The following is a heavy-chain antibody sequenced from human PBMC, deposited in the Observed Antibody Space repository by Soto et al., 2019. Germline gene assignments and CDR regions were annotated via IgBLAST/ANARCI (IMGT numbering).Heavy chain of an antibody. CDR2: ISGRDSST. J-gene: IGHJ5*02. Sequence: PGGSLRLSCAASGFTFSSYAMNWVRQAPGKGLEWVSVISGRDSSTYYADSVKGRFTISRDNSKNTLYVQMNSLRADDTAIYYWAKEIGGYNAPFAPWGQGSRVTV. CDR3: AKEIGGYNAPFAP. D-gene: IGHD5-12*01. V-gene: IGHV3-23*01. CDR1: GFTFSSYA.